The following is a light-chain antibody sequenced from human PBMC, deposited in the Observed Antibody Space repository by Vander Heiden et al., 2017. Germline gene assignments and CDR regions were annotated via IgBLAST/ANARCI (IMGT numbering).Light chain of an antibody. CDR1: SSDVGVYNY. Sequence: QSALTQPASVSGSPGQSITIPCTGSSSDVGVYNYVSWYQQHPGKPPKLMIFDVSNRPSGVSNRFSGSKSGNTASLTISGLQTEDEADYYCSSYTSSITWVFGGGTKVTVL. CDR3: SSYTSSITWV. J-gene: IGLJ3*02. CDR2: DVS. V-gene: IGLV2-14*03.